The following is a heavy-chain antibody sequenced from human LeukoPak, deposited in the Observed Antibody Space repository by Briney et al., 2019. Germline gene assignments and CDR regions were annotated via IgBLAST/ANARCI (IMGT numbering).Heavy chain of an antibody. D-gene: IGHD2-21*02. CDR3: ARDREVVTAKAQMDV. Sequence: GGSLRLSCAVSGFTVSTNHMSWVRQAPGRGLEWVSVIYNDGNTYCTDSVKGRFTISRDNSKNTVFLQMNSLRVEDTAVYYCARDREVVTAKAQMDVWGKGTTVTVSS. V-gene: IGHV3-53*01. CDR2: IYNDGNT. J-gene: IGHJ6*03. CDR1: GFTVSTNH.